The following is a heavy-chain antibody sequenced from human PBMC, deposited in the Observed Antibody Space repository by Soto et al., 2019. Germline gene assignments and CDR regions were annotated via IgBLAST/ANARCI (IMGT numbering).Heavy chain of an antibody. V-gene: IGHV1-69*06. D-gene: IGHD6-13*01. J-gene: IGHJ4*02. Sequence: GASVKVSCKASGGTFSRYAISWLRQAPGQGLEWMGGIIPIFGTANYAQKFQGRVTITADKSTSTAYMELSSLRSEDTAVYYCARAIRNPLAAAGTWYFDYWGQGTLVTVSS. CDR2: IIPIFGTA. CDR1: GGTFSRYA. CDR3: ARAIRNPLAAAGTWYFDY.